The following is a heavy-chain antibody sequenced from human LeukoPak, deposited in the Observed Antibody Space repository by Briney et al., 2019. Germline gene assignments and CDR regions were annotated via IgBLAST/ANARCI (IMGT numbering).Heavy chain of an antibody. Sequence: SETLSLTCTVSGGSVSGGNYYCSWIRQSPGKGLEWIGYIHYSGSTVYNPSLKSRVTMSIDTSKNQFSLNLSSATAADTAVYYCTRAGSTGGYWGQGTLVTVSS. CDR2: IHYSGST. V-gene: IGHV4-61*01. D-gene: IGHD1-7*01. CDR1: GGSVSGGNYY. J-gene: IGHJ4*02. CDR3: TRAGSTGGY.